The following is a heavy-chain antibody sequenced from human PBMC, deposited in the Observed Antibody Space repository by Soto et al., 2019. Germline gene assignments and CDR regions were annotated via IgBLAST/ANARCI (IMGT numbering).Heavy chain of an antibody. J-gene: IGHJ4*02. CDR3: AIRGKGSGGDPYYDILTGYYPFDY. CDR2: ISGSGGST. Sequence: EVQLLESGGGLVQPGGSLRLSCAASGFTFSSYAMSWVRQAPRKGLEWVSAISGSGGSTYYADSVKGRFTISRDNSKNTLYLQMNSLRAEDTAVYYCAIRGKGSGGDPYYDILTGYYPFDYWGQGTLVTVSS. V-gene: IGHV3-23*01. CDR1: GFTFSSYA. D-gene: IGHD3-9*01.